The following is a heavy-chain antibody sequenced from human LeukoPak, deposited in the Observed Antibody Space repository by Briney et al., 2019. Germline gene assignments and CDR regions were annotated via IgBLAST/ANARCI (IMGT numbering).Heavy chain of an antibody. CDR2: IYYSGST. D-gene: IGHD1-26*01. CDR3: ARGQLPPDYFDY. V-gene: IGHV4-31*03. J-gene: IGHJ4*02. CDR1: GGSISSGGYY. Sequence: SQTLSLTCTVSGGSISSGGYYWSWIRQHPGKGLEWIGYIYYSGSTNYNPSLKSRVTISVGTSKNQFSLKLSSVTAADTAVYYCARGQLPPDYFDYWGQGTLVTVSS.